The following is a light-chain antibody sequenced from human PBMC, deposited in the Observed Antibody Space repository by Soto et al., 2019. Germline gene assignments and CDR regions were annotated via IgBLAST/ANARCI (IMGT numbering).Light chain of an antibody. Sequence: QSVLTQPPSVSGAPVQRVTITCTGSSSNIGANYDVHWYQHPPGAAPKLLIYANNIRPSGVPDRFSGSRSGITASLAIAGLQAEDEANYFCQSYDTDSVVLGGGTKLTVL. CDR3: QSYDTDSVV. J-gene: IGLJ2*01. V-gene: IGLV1-40*01. CDR1: SSNIGANYD. CDR2: ANN.